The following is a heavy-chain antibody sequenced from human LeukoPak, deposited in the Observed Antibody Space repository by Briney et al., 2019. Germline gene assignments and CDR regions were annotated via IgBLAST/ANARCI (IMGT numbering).Heavy chain of an antibody. D-gene: IGHD2-8*01. CDR1: GYTLTELS. CDR3: ALIPYCTTITCYYFDY. V-gene: IGHV1-24*01. CDR2: FDPEDGET. J-gene: IGHJ4*02. Sequence: ASVKVSCKVSGYTLTELSMHWVRPAPGKGLEWMGGFDPEDGETIYAQKFQGRVTMTTDTSTSTAYMELRSLRSDDTAVYYCALIPYCTTITCYYFDYWGQGTLVTVSS.